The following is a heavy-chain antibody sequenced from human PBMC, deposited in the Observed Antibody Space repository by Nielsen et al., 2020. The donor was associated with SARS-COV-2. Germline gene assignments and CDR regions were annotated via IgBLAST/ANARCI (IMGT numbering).Heavy chain of an antibody. CDR3: ARGGYGVRKPKTPGSYYYGMDV. Sequence: ASVKVPSCKASGYTFTSYAMHWVRQAPGQRLEWMGWINAGNGNTKYSQKFQGRVTITRDTSASTAYMELSSLRSEDTAVYYCARGGYGVRKPKTPGSYYYGMDVWGQGTTVTVSS. J-gene: IGHJ6*02. CDR1: GYTFTSYA. CDR2: INAGNGNT. D-gene: IGHD3-10*01. V-gene: IGHV1-3*01.